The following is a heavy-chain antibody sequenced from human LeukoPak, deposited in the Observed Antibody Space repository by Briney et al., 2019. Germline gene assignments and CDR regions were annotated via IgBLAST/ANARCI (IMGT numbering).Heavy chain of an antibody. CDR2: INPNSGGT. V-gene: IGHV1-2*02. CDR1: GYTFTGYY. Sequence: ASVKVSCKASGYTFTGYYMHWVRQAPGQGLEWMGWINPNSGGTNYAQKFQGRVTMTRDTSISTAYMELSRLRSDDTAVYYCARHLDTAMVTLIDYWGQGTLVTVSS. D-gene: IGHD5-18*01. J-gene: IGHJ4*02. CDR3: ARHLDTAMVTLIDY.